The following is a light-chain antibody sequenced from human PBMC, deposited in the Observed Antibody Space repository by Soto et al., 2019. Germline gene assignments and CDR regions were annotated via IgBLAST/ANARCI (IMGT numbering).Light chain of an antibody. J-gene: IGLJ1*01. V-gene: IGLV1-47*01. Sequence: QLVLTQPPSASGTPGQRVTISCSGSGSNIGSYYVYWYQQLPGTAPKLLIYRSNQRPSGVPDRFSGSKSGTSASLAISGLRSEDEADYYCATWDDSLGANYVFGTGTQLTVL. CDR2: RSN. CDR1: GSNIGSYY. CDR3: ATWDDSLGANYV.